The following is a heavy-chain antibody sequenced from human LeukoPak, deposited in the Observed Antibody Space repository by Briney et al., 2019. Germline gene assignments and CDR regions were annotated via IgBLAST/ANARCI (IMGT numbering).Heavy chain of an antibody. D-gene: IGHD3-9*01. J-gene: IGHJ4*02. CDR3: ARSPHILTGENFDY. Sequence: ASVKVSCKASGYTFTGYYMHWVRQAPGQGLEWMGWINPNSGGTNDTQKFQGRVTMTRDTSISTAYMELSRLRSDDTAVYYCARSPHILTGENFDYRGQGTLVTVSS. CDR1: GYTFTGYY. V-gene: IGHV1-2*02. CDR2: INPNSGGT.